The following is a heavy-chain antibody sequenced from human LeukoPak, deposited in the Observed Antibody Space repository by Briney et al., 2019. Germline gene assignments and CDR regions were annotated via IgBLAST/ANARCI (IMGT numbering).Heavy chain of an antibody. CDR3: ARAKTLTTSDY. CDR2: ISSRSTVI. Sequence: GGSLTLSCSASGFTFSTYSMNWVRQVPGKGLEWVSQISSRSTVIYYAESVKGRFTISRDNAKNSLYVQMNSLKDEDTAVYYCARAKTLTTSDYWGRGDLVPVSS. J-gene: IGHJ4*03. D-gene: IGHD4-17*01. V-gene: IGHV3-48*02. CDR1: GFTFSTYS.